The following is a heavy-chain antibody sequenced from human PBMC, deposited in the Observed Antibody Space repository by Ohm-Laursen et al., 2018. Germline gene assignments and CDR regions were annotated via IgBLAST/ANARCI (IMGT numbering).Heavy chain of an antibody. Sequence: SSLRLSCTASGFSFSSYGMHWVRQAPGKGLEWVAVIIYDGTNKYYADSVKGRFIISRDNSKNTLYLQMNSLRDEDTAVYYCAKDSYDFWSGYTPGNHFDYWGQGTPVTVST. CDR1: GFSFSSYG. J-gene: IGHJ4*02. CDR3: AKDSYDFWSGYTPGNHFDY. CDR2: IIYDGTNK. V-gene: IGHV3-30*18. D-gene: IGHD3-3*01.